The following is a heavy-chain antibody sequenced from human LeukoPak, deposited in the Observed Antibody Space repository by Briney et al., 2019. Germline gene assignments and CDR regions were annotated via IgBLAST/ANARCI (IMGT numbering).Heavy chain of an antibody. J-gene: IGHJ4*02. V-gene: IGHV1-69*13. CDR1: GGTFSSYA. CDR2: IIPIFGTA. CDR3: ARAPYYYDSSGYSSYFDY. D-gene: IGHD3-22*01. Sequence: SVKVSCKASGGTFSSYAIRWVRQAPGHGLEWMGGIIPIFGTANYAQKFQGRVTITADESTSTAYMELSSLRSEDTAVYYCARAPYYYDSSGYSSYFDYWGQGTLVTVSS.